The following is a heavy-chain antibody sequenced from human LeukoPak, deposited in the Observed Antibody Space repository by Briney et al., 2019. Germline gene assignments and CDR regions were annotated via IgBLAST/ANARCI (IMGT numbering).Heavy chain of an antibody. J-gene: IGHJ6*02. CDR2: IYYSGST. CDR1: GGSISSSSYY. D-gene: IGHD3-10*01. CDR3: ARDRGPLGMDV. V-gene: IGHV4-61*01. Sequence: SETLSLTCTVSGGSISSSSYYWGWIRQPPGKGLEWIGYIYYSGSTNYNPSLKSRVTISVDTSKNQFSLKLSSVTAADTAVYYCARDRGPLGMDVWGQGTTVTVSS.